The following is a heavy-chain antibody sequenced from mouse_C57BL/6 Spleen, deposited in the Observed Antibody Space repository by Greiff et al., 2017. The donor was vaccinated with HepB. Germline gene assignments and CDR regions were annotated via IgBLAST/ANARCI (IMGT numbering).Heavy chain of an antibody. D-gene: IGHD1-1*01. CDR2: ISYDGSN. CDR1: GYSITSGYY. V-gene: IGHV3-6*01. J-gene: IGHJ3*01. CDR3: ARVGYGSPWFAY. Sequence: VQLKESGPGLVKPSQSLSLTCSVTGYSITSGYYWNWIRQFPGNKLEWMGYISYDGSNNYNPSLKNRISITRDTSKNQFFLKLNSVTTEDTATYYCARVGYGSPWFAYWGQGTLVTVSA.